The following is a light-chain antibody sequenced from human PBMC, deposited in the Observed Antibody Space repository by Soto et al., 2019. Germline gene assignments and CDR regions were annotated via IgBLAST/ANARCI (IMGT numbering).Light chain of an antibody. CDR1: QTISSNN. CDR3: QHYGASPGA. CDR2: DAS. J-gene: IGKJ3*01. Sequence: EVVLTQSPGTLSLSPGERGALSCRASQTISSNNLAWYQQRPGQAPTLLIYDASSRATGIPDRFNGSGSRTDFTLNISRLEPEDFAVSYCQHYGASPGAFGPGTKVAMK. V-gene: IGKV3-20*01.